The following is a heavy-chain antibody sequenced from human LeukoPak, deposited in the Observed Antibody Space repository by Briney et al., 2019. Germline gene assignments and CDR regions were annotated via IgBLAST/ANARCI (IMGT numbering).Heavy chain of an antibody. D-gene: IGHD6-19*01. CDR2: IRFDGSDK. V-gene: IGHV3-30*02. CDR3: ARLKYRNTSGWYRNWFDP. CDR1: GFTFSSYG. J-gene: IGHJ5*02. Sequence: GGSLRLSCAASGFTFSSYGMHWVRQAPGKGLEWVAFIRFDGSDKYYADSVKGRFTISRDNSKNTLFLQMNSLRAEDTAVYFCARLKYRNTSGWYRNWFDPWGQGTLVIVSS.